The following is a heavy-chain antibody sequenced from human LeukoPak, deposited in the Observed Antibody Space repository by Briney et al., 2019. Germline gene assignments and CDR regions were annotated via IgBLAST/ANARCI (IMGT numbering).Heavy chain of an antibody. J-gene: IGHJ4*02. Sequence: SETLSLTCTVSLDSTTSNFWSWVRQPPGKGLEWIGEIHRSGSPNYNPSLRSRVTISVDKSDNQFSLKLNSMTAADTAVYYCARNAGNSDVDYWGQGTLVTVSS. CDR3: ARNAGNSDVDY. D-gene: IGHD4-23*01. V-gene: IGHV4-4*02. CDR2: IHRSGSP. CDR1: LDSTTSNF.